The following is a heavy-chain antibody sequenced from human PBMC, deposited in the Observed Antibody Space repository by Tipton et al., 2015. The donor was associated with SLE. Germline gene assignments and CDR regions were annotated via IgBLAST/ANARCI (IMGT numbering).Heavy chain of an antibody. Sequence: TLSLTCAVHGGSFSGYYWSWIRQPPGKGLEWIGEINHSGSTNYNPTLKSRVTISVDTSKNQFSLKLSSVTAADTAVYYCARGSGYSSSRVSAFDIWGQGTMVTVSS. V-gene: IGHV4-34*01. CDR1: GGSFSGYY. CDR2: INHSGST. CDR3: ARGSGYSSSRVSAFDI. J-gene: IGHJ3*02. D-gene: IGHD6-13*01.